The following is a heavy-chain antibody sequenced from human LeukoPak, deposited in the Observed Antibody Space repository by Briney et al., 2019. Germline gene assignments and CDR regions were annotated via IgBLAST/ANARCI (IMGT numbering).Heavy chain of an antibody. Sequence: SETLSLTCAVYGGSFSGYYWSWIRQPPGKGLEWIGEITHSGSTHYNPSLKSRVAISVDTSKNQFSLKLSSVTAADTAVYHCARDRYDPYDFLLSSSEAFDIWGQGTMVTVSS. CDR3: ARDRYDPYDFLLSSSEAFDI. D-gene: IGHD3-3*01. CDR1: GGSFSGYY. J-gene: IGHJ3*02. CDR2: ITHSGST. V-gene: IGHV4-34*01.